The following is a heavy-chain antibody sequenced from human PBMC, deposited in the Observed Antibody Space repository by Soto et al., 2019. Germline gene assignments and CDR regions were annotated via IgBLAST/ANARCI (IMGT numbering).Heavy chain of an antibody. V-gene: IGHV3-7*01. J-gene: IGHJ6*02. CDR1: GFTFSSYW. Sequence: EVQLVESGGGLVQPGGSLRLSCAASGFTFSSYWMSWVRQAPGKGLEWVANIKQDGSEKYYVDSVKGRFTISRDNAKNSLYLQMNSLRAEDTAVYYCARDCPPPLAEGYSGYDMYYYYYGMDVWGQGTTVTVSS. D-gene: IGHD5-12*01. CDR2: IKQDGSEK. CDR3: ARDCPPPLAEGYSGYDMYYYYYGMDV.